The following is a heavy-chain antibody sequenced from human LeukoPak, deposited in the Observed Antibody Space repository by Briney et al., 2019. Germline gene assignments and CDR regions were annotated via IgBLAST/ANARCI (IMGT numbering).Heavy chain of an antibody. V-gene: IGHV3-23*01. CDR2: ISGSGDST. CDR3: VRDRGWLSNPGYFDY. Sequence: GGSLRLSCVASGFTLRSYVMNWVRQTPGKGLEWVSSISGSGDSTFYADSVKGRFSISRDNAKKSLYLQMNSLRAEDTAVYYCVRDRGWLSNPGYFDYWGRGTLVTVSS. D-gene: IGHD3-22*01. CDR1: GFTLRSYV. J-gene: IGHJ4*02.